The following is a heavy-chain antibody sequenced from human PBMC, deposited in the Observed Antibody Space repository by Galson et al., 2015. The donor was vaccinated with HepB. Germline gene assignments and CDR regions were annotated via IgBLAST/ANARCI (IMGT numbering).Heavy chain of an antibody. V-gene: IGHV1-69*13. D-gene: IGHD3-10*01. Sequence: SVKVSCKASGGTFSSYAISWVRQAPGQGLEWMGGIIPIFGTANYAQKFQGRVTITADESTSTAYMELSSLRSEDTAVYYCARNGELERYYYYGMDVWGQGTTVTVSS. CDR3: ARNGELERYYYYGMDV. CDR1: GGTFSSYA. J-gene: IGHJ6*02. CDR2: IIPIFGTA.